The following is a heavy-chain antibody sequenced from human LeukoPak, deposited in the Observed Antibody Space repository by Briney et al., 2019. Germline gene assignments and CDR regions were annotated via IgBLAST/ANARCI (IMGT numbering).Heavy chain of an antibody. CDR3: ARDMINYYDSSGYYFY. Sequence: GGSLRLSCAASGFTFSDYYMSWIRQAPGKGLEWVSYISSSGSTIYYADSVKGRFTISRDNAKNSLYLQMNSLRAEDTAVYYCARDMINYYDSSGYYFYWGQGTLVTVSS. CDR2: ISSSGSTI. CDR1: GFTFSDYY. V-gene: IGHV3-11*01. D-gene: IGHD3-22*01. J-gene: IGHJ4*02.